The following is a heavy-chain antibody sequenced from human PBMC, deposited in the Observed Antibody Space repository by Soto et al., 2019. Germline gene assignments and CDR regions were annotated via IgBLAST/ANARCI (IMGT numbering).Heavy chain of an antibody. J-gene: IGHJ5*02. V-gene: IGHV1-3*01. CDR2: INAGNGNT. Sequence: ASVKVSCKASGYTFTSYAMHWVRQAPGQRLEWMGWINAGNGNTKYSQKFQGRVNITRDTSASTAYMELSSLRYEDTAVYYCASGSSTCEFDLWGQGTLVTVSS. D-gene: IGHD6-13*01. CDR1: GYTFTSYA. CDR3: ASGSSTCEFDL.